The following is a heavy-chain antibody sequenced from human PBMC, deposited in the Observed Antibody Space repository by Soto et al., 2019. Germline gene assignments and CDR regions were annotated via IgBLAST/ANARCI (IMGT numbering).Heavy chain of an antibody. Sequence: ASVKVSCKASGYTFTSYGISWVRQAPGQGLEWMGWISAYNGNTNYAQKLQGRVTMTTDTSTSTAYMELRSLRSDDTAVYYCARVGYCSGGSCYSGYYYYYGMDVWGQGTTVTVSS. CDR2: ISAYNGNT. J-gene: IGHJ6*02. CDR3: ARVGYCSGGSCYSGYYYYYGMDV. CDR1: GYTFTSYG. V-gene: IGHV1-18*01. D-gene: IGHD2-15*01.